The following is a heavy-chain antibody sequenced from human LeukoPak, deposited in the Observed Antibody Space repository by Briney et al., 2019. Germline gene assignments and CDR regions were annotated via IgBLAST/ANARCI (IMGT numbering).Heavy chain of an antibody. D-gene: IGHD6-13*01. CDR2: IKWNSGSI. J-gene: IGHJ4*02. CDR1: GFTFDDYA. V-gene: IGHV3-9*01. Sequence: GRSLRLSCAASGFTFDDYAMHWVRQAPGKGLEWVSTIKWNSGSIGYADSVKGRFTISRDNAKNSLYLQMNSLRAEDTALYYCAKGLAAAGYYFDYWGQGTLVTVSS. CDR3: AKGLAAAGYYFDY.